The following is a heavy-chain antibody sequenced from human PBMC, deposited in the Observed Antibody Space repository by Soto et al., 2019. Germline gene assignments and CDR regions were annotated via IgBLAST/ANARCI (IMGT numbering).Heavy chain of an antibody. J-gene: IGHJ4*02. CDR2: IYYSGST. D-gene: IGHD3-3*01. Sequence: SETLSLTCTVSGGSISSSSYYWGWIRQPPGKGLEWIGSIYYSGSTYYNPSLKSRVTISVDTSKNQFPLKLSSVTAADTAVYYCARQEVLRFLEWLFPIDYWGQGTLVTVSS. CDR1: GGSISSSSYY. V-gene: IGHV4-39*01. CDR3: ARQEVLRFLEWLFPIDY.